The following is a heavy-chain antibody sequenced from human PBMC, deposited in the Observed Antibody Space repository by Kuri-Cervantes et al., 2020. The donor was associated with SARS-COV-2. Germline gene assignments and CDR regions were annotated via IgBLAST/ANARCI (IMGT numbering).Heavy chain of an antibody. D-gene: IGHD2-15*01. J-gene: IGHJ5*02. CDR2: IYPGDSDT. Sequence: GGSLRLSCKGSGYSFTSYWIGWVRQLPGKGLEWMGIIYPGDSDTRYSPSFPGQVTISADKSISTAYLQWSSLKASDTAMYYCARRDCSGGSCYPPQGWFDPWGQGTLVTVSS. CDR3: ARRDCSGGSCYPPQGWFDP. CDR1: GYSFTSYW. V-gene: IGHV5-51*01.